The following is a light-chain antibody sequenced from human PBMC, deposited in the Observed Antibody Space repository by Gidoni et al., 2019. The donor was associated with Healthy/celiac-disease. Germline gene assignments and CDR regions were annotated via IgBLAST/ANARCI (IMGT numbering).Light chain of an antibody. CDR2: AAS. V-gene: IGKV1-39*01. CDR1: QSISSY. J-gene: IGKJ3*01. Sequence: DIQMTQSPSALSASVGDRDTITCRASQSISSYLNWYQQKPRKAHKLRIYAASSLQSGVPSRVSGSGTGTDLTLTISSLQPEDFATDYCQQSYSTPPFTFXPXTKVDIK. CDR3: QQSYSTPPFT.